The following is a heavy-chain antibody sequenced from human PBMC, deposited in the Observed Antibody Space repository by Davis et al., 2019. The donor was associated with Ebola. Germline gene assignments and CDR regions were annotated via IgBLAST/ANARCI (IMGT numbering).Heavy chain of an antibody. Sequence: MPSETLSLTCAVYGGSFSGYYWSWIRQPPGKGLEWIGYIYYGGITNYNPSLRSRVTISVDTSKNQFSLRLSSVTAADTAVYYCARDAGGSGYYGSWFDPWGQGTLVTVSS. CDR3: ARDAGGSGYYGSWFDP. V-gene: IGHV4-34*11. D-gene: IGHD3-3*01. J-gene: IGHJ5*02. CDR1: GGSFSGYY. CDR2: IYYGGIT.